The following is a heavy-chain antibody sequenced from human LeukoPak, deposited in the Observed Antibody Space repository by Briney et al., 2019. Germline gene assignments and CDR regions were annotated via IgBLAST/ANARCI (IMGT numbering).Heavy chain of an antibody. J-gene: IGHJ5*02. V-gene: IGHV4-59*01. Sequence: SETLSLTCTVSGGSISSYYWSWIRQPPGKGREWIGYIYYSGSTNYNPSLKSRVTISVDTSKNQFSLKLSSVTAADTAVYYCARSVIAVAGTNWFDPWGQGTLVTVSS. CDR2: IYYSGST. D-gene: IGHD6-19*01. CDR3: ARSVIAVAGTNWFDP. CDR1: GGSISSYY.